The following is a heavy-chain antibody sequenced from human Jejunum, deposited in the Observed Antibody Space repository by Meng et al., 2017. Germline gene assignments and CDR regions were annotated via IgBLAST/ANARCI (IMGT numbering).Heavy chain of an antibody. J-gene: IGHJ1*01. CDR1: GFTFTDHW. Sequence: EVQLVASGAALVQPGGSLRLACAASGFTFTDHWLHWVRQGPGKGLVWVSRINPDGSNPTYADSVKGRFTISRDNAKNTVYLQMNSLRAEDTAVYYCTNDRLNHWGQGALVTVSS. V-gene: IGHV3-74*01. CDR2: INPDGSNP. CDR3: TNDRLNH. D-gene: IGHD1-1*01.